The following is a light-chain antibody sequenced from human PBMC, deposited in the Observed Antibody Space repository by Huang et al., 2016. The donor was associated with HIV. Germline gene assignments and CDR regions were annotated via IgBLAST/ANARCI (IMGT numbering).Light chain of an antibody. J-gene: IGKJ2*01. CDR2: GAS. V-gene: IGKV3-20*01. Sequence: EIVLTQSPGTLSLSPGERATLSCRASQSVSSNYLAGYQQKPGQPPRLLIFGASSRTTGIPHRFSGSGSGTDFTLTISRLEPEDFAVYYCQHYGSSPPYTFGQGTKLEIK. CDR1: QSVSSNY. CDR3: QHYGSSPPYT.